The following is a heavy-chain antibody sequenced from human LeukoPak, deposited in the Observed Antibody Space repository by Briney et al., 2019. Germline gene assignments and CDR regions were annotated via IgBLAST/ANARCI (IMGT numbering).Heavy chain of an antibody. Sequence: ASVKVSCKASGYTFIGYYIHWVRQAPGQGLEWMGWINPSSGGTEYAQKFQGRVTMTGDTSISTAYMELSRLRSDDTAVYYCARDRGSSWYVDYWGQGTLVTVSS. D-gene: IGHD6-13*01. CDR2: INPSSGGT. CDR3: ARDRGSSWYVDY. J-gene: IGHJ4*02. CDR1: GYTFIGYY. V-gene: IGHV1-2*02.